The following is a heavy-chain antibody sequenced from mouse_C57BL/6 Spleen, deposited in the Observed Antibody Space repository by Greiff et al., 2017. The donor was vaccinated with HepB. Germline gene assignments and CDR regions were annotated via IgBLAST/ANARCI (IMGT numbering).Heavy chain of an antibody. Sequence: QVQLQQPGTELVKPGASVKLSCKASGYTFTSYWMHWVKQRPGQGLEWIGNINPSNGGTNYNEKFKSKATMTVDKSSSTAYMQLSSLTSEDSAVYYCARRYYYGSSYDYAMDYWGQGTSVTVSS. D-gene: IGHD1-1*01. CDR2: INPSNGGT. CDR1: GYTFTSYW. J-gene: IGHJ4*01. CDR3: ARRYYYGSSYDYAMDY. V-gene: IGHV1-53*01.